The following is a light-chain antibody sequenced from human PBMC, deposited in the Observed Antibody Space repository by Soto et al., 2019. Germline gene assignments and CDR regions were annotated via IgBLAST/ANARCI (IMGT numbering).Light chain of an antibody. Sequence: SYELTQPPSVSVAPGKTARITCGGNNIGIKSVHWYQQKPGQAPVLVIYHDNDRPSGIPERFSGSNSGNTATLTISRVEAGDEADYYCQVWDSSSDHAVFGGGTQLTAL. J-gene: IGLJ7*02. CDR1: NIGIKS. CDR3: QVWDSSSDHAV. V-gene: IGLV3-21*04. CDR2: HDN.